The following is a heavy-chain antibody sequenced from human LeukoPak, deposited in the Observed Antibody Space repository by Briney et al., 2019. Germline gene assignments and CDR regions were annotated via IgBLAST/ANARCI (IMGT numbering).Heavy chain of an antibody. CDR1: GFTVSSNS. CDR3: ARFDTAMALGGY. CDR2: ISSSSSYI. J-gene: IGHJ4*02. D-gene: IGHD5-18*01. Sequence: KAGGSLRLSCTVSGFTVSSNSMSWVRQAPGKGLEWVSSISSSSSYIYYADSVKGRFTISRDNAKNSLYLQMNSLRAEDTAVYYCARFDTAMALGGYWGQGTLVTVPS. V-gene: IGHV3-21*01.